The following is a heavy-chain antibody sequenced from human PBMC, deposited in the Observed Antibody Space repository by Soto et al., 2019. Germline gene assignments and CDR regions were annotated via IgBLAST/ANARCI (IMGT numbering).Heavy chain of an antibody. J-gene: IGHJ6*02. V-gene: IGHV1-2*02. CDR3: ARARIAARHYYYGMDV. CDR2: INPNSGGT. D-gene: IGHD6-6*01. CDR1: GYTFTGYY. Sequence: ASVKVSCKASGYTFTGYYMHWVRQAPGQGLEWMGWINPNSGGTNYAQKFQGRVTMTRDTSISTAYMELSRLRSDDTAVYYCARARIAARHYYYGMDVWGQGTTVTVSS.